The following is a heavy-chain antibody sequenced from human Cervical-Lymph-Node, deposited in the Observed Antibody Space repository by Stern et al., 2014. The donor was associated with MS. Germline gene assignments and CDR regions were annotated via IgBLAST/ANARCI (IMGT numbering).Heavy chain of an antibody. CDR2: IRSQAYGGTT. V-gene: IGHV3-49*03. D-gene: IGHD5-12*01. CDR3: ARDRGYRFGWSWAFDI. CDR1: GVIRFNDYA. Sequence: VQLVESGGDLVQPGRSLRLSCTTSGVIRFNDYAMSWFRQAPGKGLEWVGFIRSQAYGGTTEFAASVKGRFTISRDDSNRIAYLQMNSLKTEDTALYYCARDRGYRFGWSWAFDIWGQGTMVTVSS. J-gene: IGHJ3*02.